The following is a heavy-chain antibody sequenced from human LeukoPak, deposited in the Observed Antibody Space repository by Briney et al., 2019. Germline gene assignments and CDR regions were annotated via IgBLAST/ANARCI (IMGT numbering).Heavy chain of an antibody. CDR1: GFTFSGSA. J-gene: IGHJ4*02. V-gene: IGHV3-7*02. CDR3: ATPIWFGEPEVY. Sequence: GGSLRLSCAASGFTFSGSAMHWVRQASGKGLEWVANIKQDGSEKYYVDSVKGRFTISRDNAKNSLYLQMNSLRAEDTAVYYCATPIWFGEPEVYWGQGTLVTASS. D-gene: IGHD3-10*01. CDR2: IKQDGSEK.